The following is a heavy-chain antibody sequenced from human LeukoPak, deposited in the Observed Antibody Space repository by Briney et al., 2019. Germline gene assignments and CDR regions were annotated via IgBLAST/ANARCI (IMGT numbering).Heavy chain of an antibody. J-gene: IGHJ5*02. V-gene: IGHV1-24*01. CDR1: GYTLTELS. D-gene: IGHD3-10*01. CDR2: FDPEDGET. Sequence: GASVKVPCKVSGYTLTELSMHWVRQAPGKGLEWMGGFDPEDGETIYAQKFQGRVTMTEDTSTDTAYMELSSLRSEDTAVYYCATGGSRGAISMRFDPWGQGTLVTVSS. CDR3: ATGGSRGAISMRFDP.